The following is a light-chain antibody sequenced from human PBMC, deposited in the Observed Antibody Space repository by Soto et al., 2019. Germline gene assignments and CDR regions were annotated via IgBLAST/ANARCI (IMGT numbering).Light chain of an antibody. CDR2: EGS. Sequence: QSVLTQPASVSGSPGQSITISCTGTSSDVGRYNLVSWYQQHPGKAPKLMIYEGSERPSGVSNGFSGYKSGNPASLTISGLQAEDEADYYCCSYSGSSLVFGSGTKLTVL. J-gene: IGLJ1*01. V-gene: IGLV2-23*01. CDR3: CSYSGSSLV. CDR1: SSDVGRYNL.